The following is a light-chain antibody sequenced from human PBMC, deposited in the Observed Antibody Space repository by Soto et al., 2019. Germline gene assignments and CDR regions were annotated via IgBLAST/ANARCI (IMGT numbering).Light chain of an antibody. V-gene: IGLV2-14*01. CDR2: DVS. CDR1: SSDVGGYNH. J-gene: IGLJ1*01. CDR3: SSYTSNSLFV. Sequence: QSVLTRAASVSGSPGQSIAISCTGTSSDVGGYNHVSWYQQHPDKAPKLIIYDVSNRPSGVSNRFSGSKSGNAASLTISRLQAEDEADYYCSSYTSNSLFVFGTGTKVTVL.